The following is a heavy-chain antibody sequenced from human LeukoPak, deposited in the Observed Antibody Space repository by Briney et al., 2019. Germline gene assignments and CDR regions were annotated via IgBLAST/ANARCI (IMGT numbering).Heavy chain of an antibody. CDR1: GFTFSSYW. D-gene: IGHD5-12*01. CDR2: INGDGSGT. CDR3: ARATRGYDGLDY. Sequence: GGSLRLSCAASGFTFSSYWMYWLRQAPGKGLVWVSRINGDGSGTNYADSVKGRFTISRDNAKNTLYLHMNSLRVEDTAVYYCARATRGYDGLDYWGQGTLVTVSS. V-gene: IGHV3-74*01. J-gene: IGHJ4*02.